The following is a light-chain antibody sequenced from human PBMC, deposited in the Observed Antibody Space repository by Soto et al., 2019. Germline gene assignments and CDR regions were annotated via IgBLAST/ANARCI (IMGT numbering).Light chain of an antibody. J-gene: IGKJ3*01. CDR1: QSFSSSY. Sequence: EIVLTQSPGTLSLSPGERATLSCRASQSFSSSYLAWYQQKPGQPPRLLIYGASSRATGTPDRFSGSGSGTDFTLTISSLEPEDFAVYYCQHYGSAHFTFGPGTKVDVK. CDR2: GAS. CDR3: QHYGSAHFT. V-gene: IGKV3-20*01.